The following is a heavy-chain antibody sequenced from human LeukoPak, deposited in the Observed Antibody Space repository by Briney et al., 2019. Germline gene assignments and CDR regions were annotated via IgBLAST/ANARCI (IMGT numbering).Heavy chain of an antibody. V-gene: IGHV4-4*07. CDR3: AREYSSSSGKALDY. D-gene: IGHD6-6*01. CDR1: SGSLGSYY. CDR2: IYTSGST. Sequence: SETLSLTCTVSSGSLGSYYWNWLLQPAGKGLEWIGHIYTSGSTNYNPSLKSRVTMSVDTSKNQFSLKLNSVTAADTAFYYCAREYSSSSGKALDYWGQGTPVTVSS. J-gene: IGHJ4*02.